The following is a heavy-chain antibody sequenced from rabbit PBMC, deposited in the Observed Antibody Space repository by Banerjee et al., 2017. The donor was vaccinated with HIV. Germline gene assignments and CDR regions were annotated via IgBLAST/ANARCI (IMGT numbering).Heavy chain of an antibody. CDR3: ARGGTYDDYGDPPFNL. V-gene: IGHV1S45*01. CDR2: IYTGGSGST. Sequence: QEQLEESGGDLVKPEGSLTLTCTASGFSFSSSYWICWVRQAPGKGLEWIACIYTGGSGSTYYATWAKGRFTISGTSSTTVTLQMTSLTAADTATYFCARGGTYDDYGDPPFNLWGQGTLVTVS. CDR1: GFSFSSSYW. J-gene: IGHJ4*01. D-gene: IGHD2-1*01.